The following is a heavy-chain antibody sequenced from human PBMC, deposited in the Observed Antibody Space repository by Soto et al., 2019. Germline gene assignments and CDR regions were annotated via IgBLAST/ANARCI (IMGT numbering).Heavy chain of an antibody. CDR2: IIPILGIA. D-gene: IGHD3-10*01. V-gene: IGHV1-69*08. CDR1: GGTFSSYT. J-gene: IGHJ6*02. Sequence: QVQLVQSGAEVKKPGSSVKVSCKASGGTFSSYTISWVRQAPGQGLEWMGRIIPILGIANYAQKFQGRVTLTADKSTSTAYMELSSLRSEDTAVYYCARDLYGSGEGGMDVWGQGTTVTVSS. CDR3: ARDLYGSGEGGMDV.